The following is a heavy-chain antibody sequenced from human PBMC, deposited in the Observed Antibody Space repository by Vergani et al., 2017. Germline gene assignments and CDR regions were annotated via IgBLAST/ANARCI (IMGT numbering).Heavy chain of an antibody. V-gene: IGHV4-34*01. Sequence: QVQLQQWGAGLLKPSETLSLTCAVYGGSFSGYYWSWIRQPPGKGLEWIGEINHSGSTNYNPSLKSRVTISVDTSKNQFSLKLSSVTAADTAVYYCARHGFSWIAVAGYYFDYWGQGTLVTVSS. J-gene: IGHJ4*02. D-gene: IGHD6-19*01. CDR1: GGSFSGYY. CDR2: INHSGST. CDR3: ARHGFSWIAVAGYYFDY.